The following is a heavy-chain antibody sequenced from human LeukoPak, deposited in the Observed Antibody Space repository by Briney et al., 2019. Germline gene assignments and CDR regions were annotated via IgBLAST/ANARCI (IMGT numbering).Heavy chain of an antibody. D-gene: IGHD3/OR15-3a*01. CDR2: ISAGGSST. V-gene: IGHV3-11*01. J-gene: IGHJ3*02. Sequence: GGSLRLSCEASGFTFSEKYMNWIRQAPGKGLEWLSSISAGGSSTRYADSVKGRFTISRDDAKNSLFLQMDSLRVEDTGIYYCTREWTPHHSFDIGGQGPKVTVAS. CDR3: TREWTPHHSFDI. CDR1: GFTFSEKY.